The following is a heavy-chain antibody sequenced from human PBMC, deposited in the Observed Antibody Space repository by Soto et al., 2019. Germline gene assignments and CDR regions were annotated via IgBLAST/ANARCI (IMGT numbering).Heavy chain of an antibody. CDR3: ARQLRLELRTDFDY. V-gene: IGHV4-39*01. Sequence: PSETLSLTCTVSGGSISSSSYYWGWIRQPPGKGLEWIGSIYYSGSTYYNPSLKSRVTISVDTSKNQFSLKLSSVTAADTAVYYCARQLRLELRTDFDYWGQGTLVTVSS. CDR2: IYYSGST. D-gene: IGHD1-7*01. CDR1: GGSISSSSYY. J-gene: IGHJ4*02.